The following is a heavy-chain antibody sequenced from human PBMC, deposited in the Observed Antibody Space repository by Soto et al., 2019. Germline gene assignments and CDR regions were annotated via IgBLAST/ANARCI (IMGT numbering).Heavy chain of an antibody. Sequence: QVQLVQSGAEVKKPGASVKVSCKASGYTFTGYYMHWVRQAPGQGLEWMGWINPNSGVTNYAQKFQGWVTMTRDTSISTAYMELSRLRSDDTAVYYCARDLGSSGYYGMDVWGQGTTVTVSS. V-gene: IGHV1-2*04. CDR1: GYTFTGYY. J-gene: IGHJ6*02. CDR3: ARDLGSSGYYGMDV. D-gene: IGHD6-6*01. CDR2: INPNSGVT.